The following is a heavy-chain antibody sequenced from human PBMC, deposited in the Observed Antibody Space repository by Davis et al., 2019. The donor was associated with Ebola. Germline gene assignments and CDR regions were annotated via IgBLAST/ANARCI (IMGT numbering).Heavy chain of an antibody. Sequence: SETLSPTCAVYGGSFSGYYSSWNRQPPGKGLEWIGEINHSGSTNYNPSLKRRVTISVDTSKNQFSLKLSSVTAADTAVYYCARNRIAGSSSFYYYYGMDVWGQGTTVTVSS. CDR2: INHSGST. D-gene: IGHD6-6*01. CDR1: GGSFSGYY. CDR3: ARNRIAGSSSFYYYYGMDV. J-gene: IGHJ6*02. V-gene: IGHV4-34*01.